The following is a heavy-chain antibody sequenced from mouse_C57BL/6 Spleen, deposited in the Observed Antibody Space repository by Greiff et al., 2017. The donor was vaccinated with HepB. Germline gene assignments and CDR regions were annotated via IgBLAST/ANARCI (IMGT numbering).Heavy chain of an antibody. D-gene: IGHD1-1*01. CDR1: GFTFSSYA. CDR3: TRSSYYYGSSYAMDY. CDR2: ISSGGDYI. J-gene: IGHJ4*01. Sequence: EVKLVESGEGFVKPGGSLKLSCAASGFTFSSYAMSWVRQTPEKRLEWVAYISSGGDYIYYADTVKGRFTISRDNARNTLYLQMSSLKSEDTAMYYCTRSSYYYGSSYAMDYWGQGTSVTVSS. V-gene: IGHV5-9-1*02.